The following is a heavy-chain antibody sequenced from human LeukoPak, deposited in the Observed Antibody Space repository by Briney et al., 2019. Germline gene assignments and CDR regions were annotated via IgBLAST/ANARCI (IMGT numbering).Heavy chain of an antibody. CDR1: GYTFTGYY. CDR3: ARGTLAAAGTWYYYYYMGV. Sequence: ASVKVSCKASGYTFTGYYMHWVRQAPGQGLEWMGWINPNSGGTNYAQKFQGRVTMTRDTSISTAYMELSRLRSDDTAVYYCARGTLAAAGTWYYYYYMGVWGKGTTVTVSS. CDR2: INPNSGGT. V-gene: IGHV1-2*02. J-gene: IGHJ6*03. D-gene: IGHD6-13*01.